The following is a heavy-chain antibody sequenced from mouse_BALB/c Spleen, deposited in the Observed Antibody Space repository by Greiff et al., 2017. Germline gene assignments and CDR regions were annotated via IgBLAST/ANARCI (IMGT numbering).Heavy chain of an antibody. CDR1: GFAFSSYD. CDR3: ARQGRKFYYAMDY. Sequence: EVKLMESGGGLVKPGGSLKLSCAASGFAFSSYDMSWVRQTPEKRLEWVAYISSGGGSTYYPDTVKGRFTISRDNAKNTLYLQMSSLKSEDTAMYYCARQGRKFYYAMDYWGQGTSVTVSS. CDR2: ISSGGGST. V-gene: IGHV5-12-1*01. J-gene: IGHJ4*01.